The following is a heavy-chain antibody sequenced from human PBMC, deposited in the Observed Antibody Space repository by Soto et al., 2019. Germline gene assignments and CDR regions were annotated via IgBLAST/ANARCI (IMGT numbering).Heavy chain of an antibody. J-gene: IGHJ4*02. D-gene: IGHD3-22*01. CDR2: ISYDGSNK. V-gene: IGHV3-30-3*01. Sequence: GGSLRLSCAASGFTFSSYAMHWVRQAPGKGLEWVAVISYDGSNKYYADSVKGRFTISRDNSKNTLYLQMNSLRAEDTAVYYCAREFDYYDSSGYDVWGQGTLVTVSS. CDR1: GFTFSSYA. CDR3: AREFDYYDSSGYDV.